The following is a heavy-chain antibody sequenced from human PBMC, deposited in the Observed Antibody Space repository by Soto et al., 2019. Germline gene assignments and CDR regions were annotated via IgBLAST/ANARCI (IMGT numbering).Heavy chain of an antibody. CDR2: VSYDGSVK. Sequence: QVQLVESGGGVVQPGRSLRLSCAASGFTFSTYSMHWVRQAPGKGLDWVAVVSYDGSVKYYADSVKGRFTISRDNSKNALYLQMNSLRTEDTAVYYCAREYYDILTGFSFWYFDLWGRGTLLTVSS. CDR1: GFTFSTYS. D-gene: IGHD3-9*01. J-gene: IGHJ2*01. CDR3: AREYYDILTGFSFWYFDL. V-gene: IGHV3-30*14.